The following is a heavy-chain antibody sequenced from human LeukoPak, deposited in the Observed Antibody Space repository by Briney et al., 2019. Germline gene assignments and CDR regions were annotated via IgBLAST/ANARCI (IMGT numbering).Heavy chain of an antibody. J-gene: IGHJ4*02. CDR3: ARRLGITIFGVVIDDYFDY. Sequence: SETLSLTCTVSGGSISSSSYYWGWIRQPPGKGLEWIGSIYYSGSTYYNPSLKSRVTISVDTSKNQFSLKLSSVTPADTAVYYCARRLGITIFGVVIDDYFDYWGQGTLVTVSS. V-gene: IGHV4-39*01. CDR2: IYYSGST. D-gene: IGHD3-3*01. CDR1: GGSISSSSYY.